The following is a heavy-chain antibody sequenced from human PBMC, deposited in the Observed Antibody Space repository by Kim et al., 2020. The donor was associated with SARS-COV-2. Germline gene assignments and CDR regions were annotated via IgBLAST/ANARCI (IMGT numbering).Heavy chain of an antibody. CDR2: ISAYNGNT. CDR3: ARPLFGVGRYYYYGMDV. CDR1: GYTFTSYG. Sequence: ASVKVSCKASGYTFTSYGISWVRQAPGQGLEWMGWISAYNGNTNYAQKLQGRVTMTTDTSTSTAYMELRSLRSDDTAVYYCARPLFGVGRYYYYGMDVWGQGTTVTVSS. V-gene: IGHV1-18*04. J-gene: IGHJ6*02. D-gene: IGHD3-3*01.